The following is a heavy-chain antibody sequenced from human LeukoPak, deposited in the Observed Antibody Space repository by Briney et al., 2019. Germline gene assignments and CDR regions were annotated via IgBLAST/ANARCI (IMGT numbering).Heavy chain of an antibody. Sequence: GGSLRLSCAASGFTFSSYSMNWVRQAPGKGLEWVSYISSSSSTIYYADSVKGRFTISRDNAKNSLYLQMNSLRAEDTAVYYRARDWADEAIPAAYYYYYMDVWGKGTTVTVSS. J-gene: IGHJ6*03. V-gene: IGHV3-48*04. D-gene: IGHD2-2*01. CDR1: GFTFSSYS. CDR2: ISSSSSTI. CDR3: ARDWADEAIPAAYYYYYMDV.